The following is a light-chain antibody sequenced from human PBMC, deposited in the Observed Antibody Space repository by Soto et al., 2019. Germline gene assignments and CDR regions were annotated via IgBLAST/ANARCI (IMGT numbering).Light chain of an antibody. CDR3: GADHGSGSNFVVV. Sequence: QLVLTQPPSASASLGASVTLTCTLSSGYSNYKVDGYQQRPGKGPRFVMRVGTGGIVGSKGDGIPDRFSVLGSGLNRYLTIKNIQEEDESDYHCGADHGSGSNFVVVFGGGTKLTVL. V-gene: IGLV9-49*01. CDR2: VGTGGIVG. J-gene: IGLJ2*01. CDR1: SGYSNYK.